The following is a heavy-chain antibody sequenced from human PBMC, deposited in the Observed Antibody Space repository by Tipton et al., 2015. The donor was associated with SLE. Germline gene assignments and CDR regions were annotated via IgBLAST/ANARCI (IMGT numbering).Heavy chain of an antibody. CDR3: AKSGRIVVVPAAPNGMDV. CDR1: GFTFSSYA. V-gene: IGHV3-23*01. J-gene: IGHJ6*02. D-gene: IGHD2-2*01. CDR2: ISGSGGST. Sequence: GSLRLSCAASGFTFSSYAMSWVRQAPGKGLEWVSAISGSGGSTYYADSVKGRFTISRDNAKNTLYLQMNSLRAEDTAVYYCAKSGRIVVVPAAPNGMDVWGQGTTVTVS.